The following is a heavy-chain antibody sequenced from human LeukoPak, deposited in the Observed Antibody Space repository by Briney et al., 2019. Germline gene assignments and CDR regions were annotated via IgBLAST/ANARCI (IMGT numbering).Heavy chain of an antibody. CDR3: AKGGYRYGYIDY. CDR1: GFTFADYA. J-gene: IGHJ4*02. D-gene: IGHD5-18*01. Sequence: GGSLRLSCAASGFTFADYAMHWVRQPPGKRLDWVSLISGDGDTTYYADSVKGRFTLSRDNSKNSLYLQMNSLRTEDTAFYYCAKGGYRYGYIDYWGQGTLVTVSS. CDR2: ISGDGDTT. V-gene: IGHV3-43*02.